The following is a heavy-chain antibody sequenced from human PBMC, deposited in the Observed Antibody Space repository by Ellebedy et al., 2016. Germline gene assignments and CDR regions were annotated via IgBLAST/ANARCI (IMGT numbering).Heavy chain of an antibody. J-gene: IGHJ6*03. CDR1: GYTFTSYG. CDR2: ISAYNGNT. CDR3: ARGSYYYYYYYMDV. V-gene: IGHV1-18*01. Sequence: ASVKVSCXASGYTFTSYGISWVRQAPGQGLEWMGWISAYNGNTNYAQKLQGRVTMTTDTSTSTAYMELRSLRSDDTAVYYCARGSYYYYYYYMDVWGKGTTVTVSS.